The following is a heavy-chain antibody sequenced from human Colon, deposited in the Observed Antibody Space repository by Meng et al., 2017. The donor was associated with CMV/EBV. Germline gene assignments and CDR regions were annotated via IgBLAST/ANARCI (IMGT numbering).Heavy chain of an antibody. J-gene: IGHJ4*02. Sequence: GALRLSCSTSGFTFSSYSLNWVRQAPGKGLEWVSSITHTSDTYYADSLKGRFTLSRDNAQNSVYLQMDSLTAEDTAIYYCARGWPPDYWGQGTLVTVSS. D-gene: IGHD6-13*01. CDR1: GFTFSSYS. CDR3: ARGWPPDY. V-gene: IGHV3-21*06. CDR2: ITHTSDT.